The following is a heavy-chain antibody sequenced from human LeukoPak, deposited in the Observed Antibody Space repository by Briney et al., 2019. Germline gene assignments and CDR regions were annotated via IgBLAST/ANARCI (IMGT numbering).Heavy chain of an antibody. CDR2: INPKNAAT. Sequence: ASVKVSCKASGYTFTGHYIHWVRQAPGQGLEWMGWINPKNAATNYGQRFQGRVTMTRDTSISTAYMELSRLRSDDTAVYYCARQIGPYSSGWYRGFDYWGQGTLVTVSS. CDR1: GYTFTGHY. J-gene: IGHJ4*02. CDR3: ARQIGPYSSGWYRGFDY. D-gene: IGHD6-19*01. V-gene: IGHV1-2*02.